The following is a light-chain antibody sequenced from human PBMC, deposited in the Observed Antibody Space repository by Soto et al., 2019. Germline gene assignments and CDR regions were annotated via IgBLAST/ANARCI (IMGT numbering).Light chain of an antibody. Sequence: QSVLTQPRSASGTPGQRVTISCSGTRXNIGGHAVNWYQQLPGTAPKRLIFSSDQRPSGVPDRFSGSKSGTSASLAISGLQSEDEADYFCAAWDDSLNAVVFGGGTKVIVL. V-gene: IGLV1-44*01. CDR2: SSD. J-gene: IGLJ2*01. CDR1: RXNIGGHA. CDR3: AAWDDSLNAVV.